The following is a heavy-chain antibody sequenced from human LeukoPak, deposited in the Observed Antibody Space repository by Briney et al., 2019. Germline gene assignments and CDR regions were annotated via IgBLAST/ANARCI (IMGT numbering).Heavy chain of an antibody. D-gene: IGHD6-13*01. CDR3: ARLEGSSWSSYYYYGMDV. CDR1: GYSFTSFW. Sequence: GESLKISCKGFGYSFTSFWIGWVRQMPGKGLEWMGIIYPGDSDTRYSPSFQGQVTISADKSISTAYLQWSSLKASDTAMYYCARLEGSSWSSYYYYGMDVWGQGTTVTVSS. CDR2: IYPGDSDT. V-gene: IGHV5-51*01. J-gene: IGHJ6*02.